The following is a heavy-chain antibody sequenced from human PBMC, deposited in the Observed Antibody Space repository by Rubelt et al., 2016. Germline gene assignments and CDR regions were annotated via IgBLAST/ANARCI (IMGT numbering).Heavy chain of an antibody. J-gene: IGHJ4*02. D-gene: IGHD1-14*01. Sequence: QVQLQESGPGLVKPSQTLSLTCTVSGGSISSGGYYWCWIRQHPGKGLEWIGYIFYSGTTYYNPSLTSRVNMSVDTSKNQLSRKVNAVVAAEKEVYWCENGMTPDYWGQGTGVTVS. CDR3: ENGMTPDY. CDR2: IFYSGTT. CDR1: GGSISSGGYY. V-gene: IGHV4-31*03.